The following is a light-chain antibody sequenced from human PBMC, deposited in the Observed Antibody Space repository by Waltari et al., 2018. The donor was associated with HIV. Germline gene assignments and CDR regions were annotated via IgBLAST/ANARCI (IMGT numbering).Light chain of an antibody. Sequence: AWYQQKPGKAPKLLIYKASILDSGVPSTFSGSGSGTEFTLTISSLQPDDFATYFCQQYYIYPLTFGQGTKLEIK. CDR3: QQYYIYPLT. CDR2: KAS. V-gene: IGKV1-5*03. J-gene: IGKJ2*01.